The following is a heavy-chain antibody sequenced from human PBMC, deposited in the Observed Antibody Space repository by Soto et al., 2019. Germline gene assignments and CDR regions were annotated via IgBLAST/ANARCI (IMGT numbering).Heavy chain of an antibody. V-gene: IGHV3-23*01. CDR3: AKGAPGGTNVAPCGSDCEI. J-gene: IGHJ3*02. D-gene: IGHD2-21*01. CDR2: ISGSGGSA. CDR1: GFAFSTYA. Sequence: GGSLRLSCAASGFAFSTYAMTWVRQAPGMGLEWVSAISGSGGSAYYADSVKGRFTIDRDNSKNTVYLQITSLRAEDPAVYYCAKGAPGGTNVAPCGSDCEIWGQGRRVTVSS.